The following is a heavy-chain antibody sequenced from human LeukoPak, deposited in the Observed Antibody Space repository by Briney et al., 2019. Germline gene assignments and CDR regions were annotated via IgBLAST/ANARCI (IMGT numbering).Heavy chain of an antibody. CDR1: GYTFTGYY. CDR2: ISAYNGNT. J-gene: IGHJ5*02. V-gene: IGHV1-18*04. CDR3: ARDRTTVTTGSFDP. D-gene: IGHD4-17*01. Sequence: ASVKVSCKASGYTFTGYYMHWVRQAPGQGLEWMGWISAYNGNTNYAQKLQGRVTMTTDTSTSTAYMELRSLRSDDTAVYYCARDRTTVTTGSFDPWGQGTLVTVSS.